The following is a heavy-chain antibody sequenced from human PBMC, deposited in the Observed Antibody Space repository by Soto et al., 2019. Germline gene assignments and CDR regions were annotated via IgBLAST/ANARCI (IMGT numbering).Heavy chain of an antibody. CDR3: ARSSSYSFIDDY. J-gene: IGHJ4*02. D-gene: IGHD3-22*01. V-gene: IGHV1-3*05. CDR1: GYTFTSYA. CDR2: INAGNGNT. Sequence: QVQLVQSGAEEKKPGASVKVSCKASGYTFTSYAMHLVRQAPVQRLEWMGWINAGNGNTKYSQKFQGRVTITRDTSASTAYMELSSLRSEDTAVYYCARSSSYSFIDDYWGQGTLVTVSS.